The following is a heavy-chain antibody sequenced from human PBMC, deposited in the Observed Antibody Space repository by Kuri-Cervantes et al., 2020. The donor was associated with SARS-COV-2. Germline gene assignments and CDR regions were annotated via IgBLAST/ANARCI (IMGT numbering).Heavy chain of an antibody. J-gene: IGHJ4*02. CDR1: GFNFSRTD. CDR3: ARERVGVHDY. Sequence: GGSLRLSCAASGFNFSRTDMHWVRQAPGKGLEWVAVISHDGKNKKCIASGKGRFTISRDNSKNTLYLQMNSLRAEDTALYYCARERVGVHDYWGQGTLVTVSS. D-gene: IGHD2-21*01. CDR2: ISHDGKNK. V-gene: IGHV3-30*03.